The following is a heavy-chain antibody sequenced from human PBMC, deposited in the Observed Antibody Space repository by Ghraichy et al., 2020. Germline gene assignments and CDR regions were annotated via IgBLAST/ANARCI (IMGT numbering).Heavy chain of an antibody. CDR2: IYYSGST. Sequence: SETLSLTCTVSGGSISSSSYYWGWIRQPPGKGLEWIGSIYYSGSTYYNPSLKSRVTLSVDTSKNQFSLKLSSVTAADTAVYYCARRETRHVRFGDFDWFDPWGQGTLVTVSS. J-gene: IGHJ5*02. D-gene: IGHD3-10*01. CDR1: GGSISSSSYY. V-gene: IGHV4-39*01. CDR3: ARRETRHVRFGDFDWFDP.